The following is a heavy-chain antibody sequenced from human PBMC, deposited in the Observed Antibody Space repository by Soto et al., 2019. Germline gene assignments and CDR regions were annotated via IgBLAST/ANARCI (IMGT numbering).Heavy chain of an antibody. CDR3: SSNYYGDYVEVY. J-gene: IGHJ4*02. D-gene: IGHD4-17*01. V-gene: IGHV3-48*01. CDR2: ISSSSSTI. Sequence: EVQLVESGGDLVQPGGSLRLSCAASGFTFTSYSMNWVRQAPGKGLEWDSYISSSSSTIYYADSVKGRFTISRDNAKNSLSLQMNSMRVEDAAVYYCSSNYYGDYVEVYWGLGAPITVSS. CDR1: GFTFTSYS.